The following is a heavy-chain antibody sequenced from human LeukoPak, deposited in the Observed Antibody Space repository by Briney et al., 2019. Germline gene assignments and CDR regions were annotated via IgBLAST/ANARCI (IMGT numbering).Heavy chain of an antibody. CDR2: IYYSGST. D-gene: IGHD6-19*01. CDR3: ARGAPGAVAVLVY. J-gene: IGHJ4*02. V-gene: IGHV4-39*07. Sequence: NAGGSLRLSCAASGFTFSSYSMNWVRQPPGKGLEWIGSIYYSGSTYYNPSLKSRVTISVDTSKNQFSLKLSSVTAADTAVYYCARGAPGAVAVLVYWGQGTLVTVSS. CDR1: GFTFSSYS.